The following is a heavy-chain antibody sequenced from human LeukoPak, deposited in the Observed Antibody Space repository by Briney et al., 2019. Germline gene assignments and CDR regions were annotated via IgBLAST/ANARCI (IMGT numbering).Heavy chain of an antibody. CDR2: IKQGESER. CDR3: ARGDNSAFDI. Sequence: PGGSLRLSCAASGLTFRSYRVNWVRQAPGKGLEWVASIKQGESERYYVDSVNGRFTISRDNAKNSLYLQMNSLRAEDTAVYYCARGDNSAFDIWGQGTMVTVSS. V-gene: IGHV3-7*04. CDR1: GLTFRSYR. J-gene: IGHJ3*02. D-gene: IGHD3-22*01.